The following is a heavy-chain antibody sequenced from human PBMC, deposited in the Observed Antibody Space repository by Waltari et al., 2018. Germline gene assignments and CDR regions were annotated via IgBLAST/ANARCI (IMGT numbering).Heavy chain of an antibody. Sequence: QVQLRESGPGLMRSSETLSLTCPVSGHSVHNEFYWAWIRQSPGGALEWFASVYRTGNTHYNSSLKSRVSISTDMSTQQFFLTLTHVTAADTAVYYCAQEGDFRAGLFDSWGQGTLVTVSS. D-gene: IGHD1-26*01. CDR2: VYRTGNT. CDR1: GHSVHNEFY. J-gene: IGHJ4*02. CDR3: AQEGDFRAGLFDS. V-gene: IGHV4-38-2*01.